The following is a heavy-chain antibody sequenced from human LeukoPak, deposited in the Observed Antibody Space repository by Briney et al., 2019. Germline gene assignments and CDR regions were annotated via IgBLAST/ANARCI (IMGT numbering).Heavy chain of an antibody. Sequence: GESLKISCKGSGYRFTSYWIGWVRQMPGIGLEWMGIIYPGDSDTRYSPSFQGQVTISADKSISTAYPQWSSLKASDTAMYYCARGPLTGYYNFDYWGQGTLVTVSS. CDR3: ARGPLTGYYNFDY. V-gene: IGHV5-51*01. CDR2: IYPGDSDT. CDR1: GYRFTSYW. J-gene: IGHJ4*02. D-gene: IGHD3-9*01.